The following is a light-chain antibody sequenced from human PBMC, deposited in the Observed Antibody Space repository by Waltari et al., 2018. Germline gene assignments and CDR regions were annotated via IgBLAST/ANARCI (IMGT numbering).Light chain of an antibody. J-gene: IGLJ2*01. CDR2: EVN. V-gene: IGLV2-23*02. CDR3: CSYGGVNTLGVL. CDR1: SAAGGGYNL. Sequence: QSALTQPASVAGSPGPSITITCTGSSAAGGGYNLCSWYQHHPGQAPRLLIYEVNERPSGIPSRFSGSKSGNTASLTISGLQIEDEADYYCCSYGGVNTLGVLFGGGSKLTV.